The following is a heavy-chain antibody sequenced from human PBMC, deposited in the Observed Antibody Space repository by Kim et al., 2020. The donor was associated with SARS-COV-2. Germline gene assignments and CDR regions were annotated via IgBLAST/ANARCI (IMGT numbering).Heavy chain of an antibody. CDR2: ISTSSSYI. CDR1: GFTFSRYS. J-gene: IGHJ4*01. D-gene: IGHD2-2*01. Sequence: GGSLRLSCSASGFTFSRYSMNWVRQAPGKGLEWVTSISTSSSYIYYADSVKGRFTISRDNAKNSLYIQMNSLRAEDTAAYYCTRDLCSSSSYFYFWDHG. V-gene: IGHV3-21*01. CDR3: TRDLCSSSSYFYF.